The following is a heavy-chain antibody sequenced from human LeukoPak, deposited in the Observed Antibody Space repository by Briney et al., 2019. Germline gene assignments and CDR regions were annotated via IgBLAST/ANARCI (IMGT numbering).Heavy chain of an antibody. Sequence: SETLSLTCTVSGDSISSSSSGYYWGWLRQPPGEGLEWMGSIYYTGSTYYNSSLKSLVTISVDTSKNQFSLNLSSVTAADTAVYYCARDFGGPDWYYFDYWGQGTLVTVSS. CDR1: GDSISSSSSGYY. V-gene: IGHV4-39*02. CDR2: IYYTGST. CDR3: ARDFGGPDWYYFDY. D-gene: IGHD3-9*01. J-gene: IGHJ4*02.